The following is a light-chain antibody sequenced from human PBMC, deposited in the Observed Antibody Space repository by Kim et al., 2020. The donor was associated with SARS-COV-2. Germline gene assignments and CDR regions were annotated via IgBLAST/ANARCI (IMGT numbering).Light chain of an antibody. V-gene: IGLV3-1*01. CDR3: QAWGSNTAV. Sequence: SYELTQPPSVSVSPGQTATITCSGDKLGDKYARWYQQKPGQSPVLVIYQDSKMPPGIPDRFSGSNSGNTATLTISGTQTMDEADYSCQAWGSNTAVFGGG. CDR2: QDS. J-gene: IGLJ3*02. CDR1: KLGDKY.